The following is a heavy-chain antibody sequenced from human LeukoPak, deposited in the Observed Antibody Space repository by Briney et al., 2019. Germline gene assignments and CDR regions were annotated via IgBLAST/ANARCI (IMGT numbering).Heavy chain of an antibody. CDR3: ARPLYGDYVSFDY. Sequence: ASVKVSCKASGYTFTGYYMHWVRQAPGQGPEWMGWINPNSGGTNYAQKFQGRVTMTRDTSISTAYMELSRLRSDDTAVYYCARPLYGDYVSFDYWGQGTLVTVSS. J-gene: IGHJ4*02. V-gene: IGHV1-2*02. CDR2: INPNSGGT. D-gene: IGHD4-17*01. CDR1: GYTFTGYY.